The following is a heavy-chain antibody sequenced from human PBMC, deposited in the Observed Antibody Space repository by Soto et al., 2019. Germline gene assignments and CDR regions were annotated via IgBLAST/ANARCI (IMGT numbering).Heavy chain of an antibody. CDR3: AGRRDVTGSLDY. CDR2: IYHSGST. CDR1: GGTISSSNW. Sequence: PSVTLSRTCAVSGGTISSSNWWSWVRQPPGKGLEWIAEIYHSGSTNYNPSLKSRVTMSVGRSRDQFSVKPSSVTAAGSAVHYCAGRRDVTGSLDYGGQETLDTVSS. J-gene: IGHJ4*02. V-gene: IGHV4-4*02. D-gene: IGHD3-10*01.